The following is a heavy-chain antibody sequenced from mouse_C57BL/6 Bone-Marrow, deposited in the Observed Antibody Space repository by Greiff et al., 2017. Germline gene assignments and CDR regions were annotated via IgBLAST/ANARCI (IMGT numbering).Heavy chain of an antibody. J-gene: IGHJ1*03. CDR3: ARLELLRTGSYWYFDV. D-gene: IGHD1-1*01. CDR2: INPNNGGT. CDR1: GYTFTDYN. V-gene: IGHV1-18*01. Sequence: VQLQQSGPELVKPGASVKIPCKASGYTFTDYNMDWVKQSHGKSLEWIGDINPNNGGTIYNQKFKGKATLTVDKSSSTAYMELRSLTSEDTADYYCARLELLRTGSYWYFDVWGTGTTVTVSS.